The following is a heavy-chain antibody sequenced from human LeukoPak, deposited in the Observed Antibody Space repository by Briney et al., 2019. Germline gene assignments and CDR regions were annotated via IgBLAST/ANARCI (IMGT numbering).Heavy chain of an antibody. J-gene: IGHJ4*02. V-gene: IGHV4-4*02. D-gene: IGHD3-22*01. CDR3: ARYFTFDSSGYYYTFDY. CDR2: MYHSGST. CDR1: GGSISSSYW. Sequence: PSETLSLTCAVSGGSISSSYWWSWVRQPPGKGLEWIGEMYHSGSTNYNPSLKSRVTMSVDTSKHQFSLKLSSVNAADTAVYYCARYFTFDSSGYYYTFDYWGQGTLVTVSS.